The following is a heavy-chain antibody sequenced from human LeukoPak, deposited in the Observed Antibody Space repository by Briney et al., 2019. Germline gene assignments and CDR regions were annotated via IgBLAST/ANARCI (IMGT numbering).Heavy chain of an antibody. J-gene: IGHJ4*02. CDR1: GFTVSSTY. CDR2: ISYDGSYK. D-gene: IGHD4-11*01. Sequence: TGGSLRLSCAASGFTVSSTYMSWVRQAPGKGLEWVAVISYDGSYKYYADSVKGRFTISRDNSKNSLYLQMNSLRAEDTAVYYCAKGGAFSNYVRYFDYWGQGTLVTVSS. CDR3: AKGGAFSNYVRYFDY. V-gene: IGHV3-30*18.